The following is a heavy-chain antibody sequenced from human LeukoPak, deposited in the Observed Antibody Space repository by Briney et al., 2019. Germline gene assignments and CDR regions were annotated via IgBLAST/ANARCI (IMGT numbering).Heavy chain of an antibody. Sequence: SVKVSCKASGGTFSSYAISWVRQAPGQGLEWMGGIIPTFGTANYAQKFQGRVTITADKSTSTAYMELSSLRSEDTAVYYCAREGNTAMVTGALHYYDSSGYSYWGQGTLVTVSS. CDR1: GGTFSSYA. CDR2: IIPTFGTA. CDR3: AREGNTAMVTGALHYYDSSGYSY. J-gene: IGHJ4*02. D-gene: IGHD3-22*01. V-gene: IGHV1-69*06.